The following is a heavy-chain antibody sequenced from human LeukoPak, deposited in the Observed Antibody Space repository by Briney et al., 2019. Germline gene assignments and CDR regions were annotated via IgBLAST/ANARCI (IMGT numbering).Heavy chain of an antibody. CDR3: ATSPMDGYNLLDY. Sequence: GGSLRLPCSASGFTFSSYAMHWVRQAPGKGLEWVAVISYDGSAKYYADSVKGRFTISRDNSKNTLYLQMNSLKPEDTAVYYCATSPMDGYNLLDYWGQGTLVTVSS. V-gene: IGHV3-30*04. D-gene: IGHD5-24*01. CDR2: ISYDGSAK. J-gene: IGHJ4*02. CDR1: GFTFSSYA.